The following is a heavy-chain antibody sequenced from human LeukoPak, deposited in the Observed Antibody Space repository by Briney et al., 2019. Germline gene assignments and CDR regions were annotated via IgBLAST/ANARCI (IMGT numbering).Heavy chain of an antibody. V-gene: IGHV3-30*01. CDR1: GFTFSSYA. CDR3: ARESAGYYDSSGYHDY. Sequence: PGRSLRLSCAASGFTFSSYAMHWVRQAPGKGLEWVAVISYDGSNKYYADSVKGRFTISRDNSKNTLYLQINSLRAEDTAVYYCARESAGYYDSSGYHDYWGQGTLVTVSS. J-gene: IGHJ4*02. D-gene: IGHD3-22*01. CDR2: ISYDGSNK.